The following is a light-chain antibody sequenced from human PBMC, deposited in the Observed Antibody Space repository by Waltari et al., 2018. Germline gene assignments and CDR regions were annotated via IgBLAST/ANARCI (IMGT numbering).Light chain of an antibody. V-gene: IGKV3-15*01. CDR3: QQYDSYSLT. J-gene: IGKJ4*01. CDR2: GAS. Sequence: EIVMTQSPATLSVSPGERATPSCRASQSAGSNFARYLQKQGQAPGLLIYGASTRAPGIPPRFSGSGYGSEFTLTINSLQPDDFATYYCQQYDSYSLTFGGGTKVEIK. CDR1: QSAGSN.